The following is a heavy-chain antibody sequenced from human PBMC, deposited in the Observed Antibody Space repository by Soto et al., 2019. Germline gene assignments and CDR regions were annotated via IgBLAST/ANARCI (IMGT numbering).Heavy chain of an antibody. CDR1: GFTFSSYA. D-gene: IGHD4-17*01. Sequence: EVQLLESGGGLVQPGGSLRLSCAASGFTFSSYAMSWVRQAPGKGLEWVSTINGGDGSTYYGDPVKGRFTISRDDSKNPLYLQMNSLRAEDTAVYYCAKIPIMTTVTHYFDYWGQGTLVTVSS. J-gene: IGHJ4*02. V-gene: IGHV3-23*01. CDR2: INGGDGST. CDR3: AKIPIMTTVTHYFDY.